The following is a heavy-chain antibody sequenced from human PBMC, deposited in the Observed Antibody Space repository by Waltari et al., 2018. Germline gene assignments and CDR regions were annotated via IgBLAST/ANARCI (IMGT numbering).Heavy chain of an antibody. Sequence: QLQLQESGPGLVKPSETLSLTCTVSGGSISSSSYYWGWIRQPPGKGLEWIGSIYYSGSTYYNPSLKSRVTISVDTSKNQFSLKLSSVTAADTAVYYCARDLSPEYYYDSRDDAFDIWGQGTMVTVSS. J-gene: IGHJ3*02. CDR3: ARDLSPEYYYDSRDDAFDI. D-gene: IGHD3-22*01. CDR1: GGSISSSSYY. V-gene: IGHV4-39*07. CDR2: IYYSGST.